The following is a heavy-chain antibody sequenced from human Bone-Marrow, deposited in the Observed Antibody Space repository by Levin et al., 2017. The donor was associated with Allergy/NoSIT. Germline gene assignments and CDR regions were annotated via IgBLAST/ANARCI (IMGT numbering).Heavy chain of an antibody. J-gene: IGHJ4*02. CDR2: ISVYNGNT. CDR1: GYSFTHYG. Sequence: ASVKVSCKASGYSFTHYGITWVRQAPGQGLEWMGWISVYNGNTKYADKFQGRVTMTTDTSTNTGYLELRSLTSGDTAVYFCARDLHSNYPDYWGQGTLVTVSS. D-gene: IGHD4-11*01. V-gene: IGHV1-18*01. CDR3: ARDLHSNYPDY.